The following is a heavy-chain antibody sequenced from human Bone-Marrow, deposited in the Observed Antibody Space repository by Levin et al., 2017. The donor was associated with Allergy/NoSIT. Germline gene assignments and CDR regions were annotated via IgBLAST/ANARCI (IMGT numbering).Heavy chain of an antibody. Sequence: SETLSLTCTVSEGSIGNRNYYWGWIRLPPGKGLEWIGNIYYDGSTYYSPSLKSRLTIDIDTSKNQFSLNLRSVTATDTAMYFCAGRSVEVRAFDIWGQGTLITVSS. J-gene: IGHJ3*02. V-gene: IGHV4-39*01. CDR2: IYYDGST. D-gene: IGHD4-23*01. CDR1: EGSIGNRNYY. CDR3: AGRSVEVRAFDI.